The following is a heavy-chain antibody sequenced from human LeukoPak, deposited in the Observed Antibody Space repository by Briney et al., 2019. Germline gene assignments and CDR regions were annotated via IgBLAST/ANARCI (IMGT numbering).Heavy chain of an antibody. CDR2: ISASGGST. V-gene: IGHV3-23*01. J-gene: IGHJ4*02. D-gene: IGHD6-6*01. Sequence: QPGGSLRLSCAASGFTLRSYAMTWVRQAPGKGLEWVSVISASGGSTYYADSVKGRFTISRDTSKNTLNLQMNSLRAEDTAVYYCAKVRSTSFPGNFDYWGQGTLVTVSS. CDR1: GFTLRSYA. CDR3: AKVRSTSFPGNFDY.